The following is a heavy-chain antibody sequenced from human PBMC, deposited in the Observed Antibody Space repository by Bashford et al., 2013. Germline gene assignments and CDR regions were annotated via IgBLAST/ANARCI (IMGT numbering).Heavy chain of an antibody. Sequence: SETLSLTCTVSGGSISSSYWSWIRQPAGKGLEWIGRINTSGSTNYNPSLKSRVTMSIDTSKNQFSLNLSSVTAADTAVYYCARNVGYNWFDPWAREPWSPSPQ. CDR1: GGSISSSY. J-gene: IGHJ5*02. D-gene: IGHD3-10*02. V-gene: IGHV4-4*07. CDR2: INTSGST. CDR3: ARNVGYNWFDP.